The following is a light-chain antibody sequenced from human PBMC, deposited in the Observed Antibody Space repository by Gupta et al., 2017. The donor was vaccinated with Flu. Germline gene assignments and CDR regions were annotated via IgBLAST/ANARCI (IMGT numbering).Light chain of an antibody. CDR3: LQNNCPPRT. CDR1: QGIGNA. CDR2: AES. V-gene: IGKV1-17*02. J-gene: IGKJ1*01. Sequence: PSSLSASVGDRVTITCRASQGIGNALGWYQKKPGKHHKRLIFAESPLHSGVPSRFSGSGSGTESPTTISDLQDEDVATYYRLQNNCPPRTSGQGTKVEIK.